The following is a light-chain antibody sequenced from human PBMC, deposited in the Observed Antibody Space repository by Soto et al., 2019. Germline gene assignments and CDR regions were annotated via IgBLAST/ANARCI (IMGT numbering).Light chain of an antibody. J-gene: IGKJ4*01. CDR2: GAS. CDR1: QSVSSN. CDR3: QQYYNWPLT. V-gene: IGKV3-15*01. Sequence: EIVMTQSPATLSVSPGDRATLSCRASQSVSSNLTWYQLKPGQAPRLLIYGASTRATGIPARFSGSGSGTEFTLTISSLQSEDFAVYYCQQYYNWPLTFGGGTKVEIK.